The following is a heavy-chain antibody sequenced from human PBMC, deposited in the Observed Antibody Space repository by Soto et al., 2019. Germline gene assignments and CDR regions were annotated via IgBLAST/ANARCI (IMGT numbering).Heavy chain of an antibody. CDR1: GFTLSSYS. Sequence: XGSLRLSCAASGFTLSSYSMNWVRQAPGKGLEWVSSISSSSSYIYYADSVKGRFTISRDNAKNSLYLQMNSLRAEDTAVYYWARNWPPLLLPFDHWGQGTLVTVSS. CDR3: ARNWPPLLLPFDH. D-gene: IGHD3-22*01. CDR2: ISSSSSYI. J-gene: IGHJ5*02. V-gene: IGHV3-21*01.